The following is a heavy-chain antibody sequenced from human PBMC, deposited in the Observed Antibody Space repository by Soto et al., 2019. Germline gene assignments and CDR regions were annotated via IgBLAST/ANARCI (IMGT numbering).Heavy chain of an antibody. Sequence: SETLSLTCTVSGGSISSYYWSWIRQPAGKGLEWIGRIYTSGSTNYNPSLKSRVTMSVDTSKNQFSLKLSSVTAADTAVYYCARDRGRLVGAHYYFGYWGQGTLVTVSS. V-gene: IGHV4-4*07. D-gene: IGHD1-26*01. CDR2: IYTSGST. J-gene: IGHJ4*02. CDR1: GGSISSYY. CDR3: ARDRGRLVGAHYYFGY.